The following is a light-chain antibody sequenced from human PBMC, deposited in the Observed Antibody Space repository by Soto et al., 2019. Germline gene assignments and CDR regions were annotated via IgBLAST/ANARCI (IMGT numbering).Light chain of an antibody. CDR3: HQYGSSPQT. CDR1: QSVGNY. V-gene: IGKV3-11*01. CDR2: DAS. Sequence: EIVLTQSPATLSLSPGERATLSCRASQSVGNYLAWHQQKPGQAPTLLIFDASNRATGIPDRFSGSGSGTEFTLTVDRLEPEDFAVYYCHQYGSSPQTFGRGTKVDIK. J-gene: IGKJ1*01.